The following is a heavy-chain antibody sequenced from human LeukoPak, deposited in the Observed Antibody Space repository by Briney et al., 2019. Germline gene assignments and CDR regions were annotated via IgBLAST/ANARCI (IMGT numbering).Heavy chain of an antibody. CDR3: VRKNDGSNWLDP. CDR2: IYPRDSDT. CDR1: GYTFTTYW. V-gene: IGHV5-51*01. D-gene: IGHD1-1*01. J-gene: IGHJ5*02. Sequence: GESLKISCKGSGYTFTTYWIGWVRQMPAKGLEWVAIIYPRDSDTIYSPSFQGQVTISADKSINTAYLQRSSLKAPDTALYYCVRKNDGSNWLDPWGKGTLVTVSS.